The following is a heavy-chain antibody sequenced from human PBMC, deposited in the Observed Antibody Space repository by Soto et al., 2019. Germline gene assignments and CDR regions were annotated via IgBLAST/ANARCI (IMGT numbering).Heavy chain of an antibody. CDR1: GYTFTSYG. V-gene: IGHV1-18*01. CDR2: ISAYNGNT. Sequence: QVQLVQSGAEVKKPGASVKVSCKASGYTFTSYGISWVRQAPGQGLEWMGWISAYNGNTNYAQKLQGRVTMTTDTSTRTAYMELRSLRSDDTAVYYCARVIGMEYCSGGSCYSSPLDYWGQGTLVTVSS. D-gene: IGHD2-15*01. J-gene: IGHJ4*02. CDR3: ARVIGMEYCSGGSCYSSPLDY.